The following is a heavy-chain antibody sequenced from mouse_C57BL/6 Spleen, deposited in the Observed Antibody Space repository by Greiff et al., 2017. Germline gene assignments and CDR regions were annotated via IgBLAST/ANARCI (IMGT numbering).Heavy chain of an antibody. CDR2: IDPEDGDT. D-gene: IGHD4-1*01. J-gene: IGHJ2*01. CDR3: GRLETGNY. V-gene: IGHV14-2*01. Sequence: VQLQQSGPELVKPGASVKLSCTASGFYINDYYMHWVKQRTEQGLEWIGRIDPEDGDTNYAPKFQGKATLTADTSSNTAYLQLSSLTSEDTAVYYCGRLETGNYWGQGTTLTVSS. CDR1: GFYINDYY.